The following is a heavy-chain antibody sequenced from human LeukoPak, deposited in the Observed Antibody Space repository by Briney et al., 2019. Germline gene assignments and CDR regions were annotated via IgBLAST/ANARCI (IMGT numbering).Heavy chain of an antibody. V-gene: IGHV4-34*01. D-gene: IGHD3-10*01. J-gene: IGHJ4*02. CDR2: INHSGST. CDR3: ARVGYGSGSYSVRSLFDY. CDR1: GGSFSGYY. Sequence: SETLSLTCAVYGGSFSGYYWSWIRQPPGKGLEWIGEINHSGSTNYNPSLKSRVTISVDTSKNQFSLKLSSVTAADTAVYYCARVGYGSGSYSVRSLFDYWGQGTLVTVSS.